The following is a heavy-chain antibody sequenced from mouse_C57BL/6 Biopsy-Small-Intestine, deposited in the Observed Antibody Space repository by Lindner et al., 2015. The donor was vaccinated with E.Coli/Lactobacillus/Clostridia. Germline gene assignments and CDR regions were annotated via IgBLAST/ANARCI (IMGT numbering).Heavy chain of an antibody. CDR1: GYTFSNYA. J-gene: IGHJ2*01. CDR2: INPGNGNT. CDR3: ARESEIYYYDGSSYYFDY. D-gene: IGHD1-1*02. V-gene: IGHV1-84*02. Sequence: SVKVSCKASGYTFSNYAMHWVRQAPGQGLEWMGWINPGNGNTKYSQKFQGRVTITRDTSATTTYMELNSLRSEDTAVYFCARESEIYYYDGSSYYFDYWGQGTLVTVSS.